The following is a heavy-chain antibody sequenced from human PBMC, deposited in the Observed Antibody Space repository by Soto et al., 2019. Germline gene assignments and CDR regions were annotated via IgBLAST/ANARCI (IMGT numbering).Heavy chain of an antibody. D-gene: IGHD3-22*01. CDR2: IYHSGST. Sequence: SETLSLTCAVSGGSISRSNWWSWVRQPPGKGLEWIGEIYHSGSTNYNPSLKSRVTISVDKSKNQFSLKLSSVTAADTAVDYCARFYDSGGDSPYHFDHWGHGTLVTVSS. V-gene: IGHV4-4*02. J-gene: IGHJ4*01. CDR1: GGSISRSNW. CDR3: ARFYDSGGDSPYHFDH.